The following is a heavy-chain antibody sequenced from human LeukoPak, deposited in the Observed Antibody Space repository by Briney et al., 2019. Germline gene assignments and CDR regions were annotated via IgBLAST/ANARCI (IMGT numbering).Heavy chain of an antibody. CDR2: ISFDGYNK. V-gene: IGHV3-30-3*01. CDR3: AKVAGVGGGYGYHFQYYGMDV. CDR1: GFTFRHYA. D-gene: IGHD3-16*01. J-gene: IGHJ6*02. Sequence: GGSLRLSCEASGFTFRHYAMHWVRQAPGKGLEWVAVISFDGYNKYYAGSVKGRFTISRDNSKNTIYLQMNSLRAEDTAVYYCAKVAGVGGGYGYHFQYYGMDVWGPGTTVTVSS.